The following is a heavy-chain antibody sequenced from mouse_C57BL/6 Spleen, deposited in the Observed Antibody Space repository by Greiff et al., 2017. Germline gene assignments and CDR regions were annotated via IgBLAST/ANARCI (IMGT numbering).Heavy chain of an antibody. D-gene: IGHD1-2*01. CDR2: INPGSGGT. J-gene: IGHJ1*03. V-gene: IGHV1-54*01. Sequence: QVHVKQSGAELVRPGTSVKVSCKASGYAFTNYLIEWVKQRPGQGLEWIGEINPGSGGTTYNEKFKGKATLTADKSSRTAYMQLSSLTSEYSAVYFCARATSYGYFDVWGTGTTVTVSS. CDR1: GYAFTNYL. CDR3: ARATSYGYFDV.